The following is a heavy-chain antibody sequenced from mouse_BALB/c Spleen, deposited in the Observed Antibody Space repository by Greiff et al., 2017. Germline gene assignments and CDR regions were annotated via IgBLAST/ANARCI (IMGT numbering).Heavy chain of an antibody. D-gene: IGHD4-1*01. V-gene: IGHV1-7*01. CDR3: ANWDAMDY. Sequence: VQLQQSGAELAKPGASVKMSCKASGYTFTSYWMHWVKQRPGQGLEWIGYINPSTGYTEYNQKFKDKATLTADKSSSTAYMQLSSLTSEDSAVYYCANWDAMDYWGQGTSVTVSS. CDR2: INPSTGYT. J-gene: IGHJ4*01. CDR1: GYTFTSYW.